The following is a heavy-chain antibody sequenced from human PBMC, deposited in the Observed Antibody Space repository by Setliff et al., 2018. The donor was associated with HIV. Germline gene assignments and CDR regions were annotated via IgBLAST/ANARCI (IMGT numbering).Heavy chain of an antibody. V-gene: IGHV3-74*01. J-gene: IGHJ4*02. CDR3: AQLAAADNS. CDR2: INPDGSTT. Sequence: GGSLRLSCAASGFTFSDYWMHWVRQVPGKGLVYVSRINPDGSTTTYADSVEGRFTISRDNAKNTLYLQMNTLRTEDTAVYYCAQLAAADNSWGRGTRVTVSS. CDR1: GFTFSDYW. D-gene: IGHD6-13*01.